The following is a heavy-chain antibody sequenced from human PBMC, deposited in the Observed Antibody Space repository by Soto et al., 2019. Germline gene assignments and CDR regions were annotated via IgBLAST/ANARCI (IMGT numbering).Heavy chain of an antibody. CDR3: ARTPAAMITDRYNWFDS. CDR2: ISYSGDRQ. V-gene: IGHV3-30*01. CDR1: GFTFADYA. Sequence: QVPLKESGGCVVKTGGSLRLSCVASGFTFADYAMHWVRRIPGKGLEWVAVISYSGDRQYYAESVKGRFTISRDNSKKTLYLQMFSLTSEDSAVFYCARTPAAMITDRYNWFDSWGPGTQVTVSS. J-gene: IGHJ5*01. D-gene: IGHD3-16*01.